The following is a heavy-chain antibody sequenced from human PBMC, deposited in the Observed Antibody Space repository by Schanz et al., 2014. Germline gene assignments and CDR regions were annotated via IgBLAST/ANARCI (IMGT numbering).Heavy chain of an antibody. V-gene: IGHV4-4*02. J-gene: IGHJ4*02. CDR1: GGFISSINW. Sequence: QVQLQESGPGLVKPSGTLSLTCAVSGGFISSINWWSWVRQSPGTGLEWIGEINNSGSTNYNPSLKGRVTISLDKSKSQFALTLTAVPAADTAVYYCARDERDLPRSLFVFWGQGTLVTVSS. CDR3: ARDERDLPRSLFVF. CDR2: INNSGST. D-gene: IGHD2-2*01.